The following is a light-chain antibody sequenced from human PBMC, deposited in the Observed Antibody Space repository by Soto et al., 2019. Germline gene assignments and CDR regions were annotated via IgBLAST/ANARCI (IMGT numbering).Light chain of an antibody. CDR2: QDS. CDR3: QAWDSRFWV. CDR1: KLGDKY. V-gene: IGLV3-1*01. J-gene: IGLJ3*02. Sequence: SYELTQPPSVSVSPGQTASLTCSGDKLGDKYASWYQQKSGQSPVLVIHQDSKRPSGIPERFSGSNSGNTATLTISGTQAMDEADYYCQAWDSRFWVFGGGTKVTVL.